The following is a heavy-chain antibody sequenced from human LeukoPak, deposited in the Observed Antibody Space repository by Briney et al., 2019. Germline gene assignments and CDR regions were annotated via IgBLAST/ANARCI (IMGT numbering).Heavy chain of an antibody. V-gene: IGHV3-7*05. D-gene: IGHD7-27*01. CDR3: ARDGSLTGVSTDAFDI. Sequence: PGGSLRLSCAASGFTFSSYWMSWVRQAPGKGLEWVANIKQDGSEKYYVDSVEGRFTISRDNAKNSLYLQMNSLRAEDTAVYYCARDGSLTGVSTDAFDIWGQGTMVTVSS. J-gene: IGHJ3*02. CDR1: GFTFSSYW. CDR2: IKQDGSEK.